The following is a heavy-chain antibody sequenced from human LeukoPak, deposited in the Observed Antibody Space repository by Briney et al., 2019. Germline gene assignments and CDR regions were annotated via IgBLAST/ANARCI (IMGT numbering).Heavy chain of an antibody. CDR2: INSDGSIT. J-gene: IGHJ6*02. Sequence: GGSLRLSCAASGFTFTTYWMHWVRQAPGKRLVWVSHINSDGSITSYADSVKGRFTISRDSAKNTLYLQMNSLRAEDTAVYYCARDAVDTANAVWGQGTTVTVSS. D-gene: IGHD5-18*01. V-gene: IGHV3-74*01. CDR3: ARDAVDTANAV. CDR1: GFTFTTYW.